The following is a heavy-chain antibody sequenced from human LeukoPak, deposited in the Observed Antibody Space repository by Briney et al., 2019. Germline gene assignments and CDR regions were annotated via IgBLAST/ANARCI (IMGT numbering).Heavy chain of an antibody. J-gene: IGHJ4*02. CDR3: AREDVYRWGFDH. CDR2: IWYDGSNK. CDR1: GFTFNSYG. D-gene: IGHD3-16*02. Sequence: GRSLRLSCAASGFTFNSYGLHWVRQAPGKGLEWVALIWYDGSNKYYADSVKGRFTISRDNSKNTLFLQMNSLKADDTAVYYCAREDVYRWGFDHWGRGILVTVSS. V-gene: IGHV3-33*01.